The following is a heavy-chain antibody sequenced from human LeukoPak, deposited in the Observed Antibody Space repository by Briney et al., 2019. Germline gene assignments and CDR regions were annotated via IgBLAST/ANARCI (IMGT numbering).Heavy chain of an antibody. CDR3: AKGRGFYDGSGNDY. Sequence: GGSLRLSCAASGFIFSSYAMSWVRQAPGKGLEWVSVISGSGGSIYYADSVKGRFTISRDNPKNTLYLQMNNLRAEDTAVYYCAKGRGFYDGSGNDYWGQGTLVTVSS. CDR2: ISGSGGSI. J-gene: IGHJ4*02. V-gene: IGHV3-23*01. D-gene: IGHD3-22*01. CDR1: GFIFSSYA.